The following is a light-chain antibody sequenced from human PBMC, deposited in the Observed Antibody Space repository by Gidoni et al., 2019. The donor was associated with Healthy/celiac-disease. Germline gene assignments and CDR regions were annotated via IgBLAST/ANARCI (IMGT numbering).Light chain of an antibody. CDR3: QQYNSYSTLT. Sequence: DIQMTQSPSTLSASVGDRVTITCRASQSISSWLAWYQQKPGKDPKLLIYDAPSLESGVPSRCSGSGSGTEVTLTISSLQPDDFATYYCQQYNSYSTLTFGGGTKVEIK. V-gene: IGKV1-5*01. J-gene: IGKJ4*01. CDR2: DAP. CDR1: QSISSW.